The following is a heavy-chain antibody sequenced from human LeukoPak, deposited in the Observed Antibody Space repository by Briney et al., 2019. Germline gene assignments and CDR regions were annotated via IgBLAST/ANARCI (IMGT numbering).Heavy chain of an antibody. CDR3: AKDWSYRGWAYYVDY. V-gene: IGHV3-30*02. D-gene: IGHD6-19*01. Sequence: QAGGSLRLSCATSGFIFSNYAMHWVRQAPGKGLEWVAFIRYDGSNKYYAESVKDRLTISRDNSKNTLYLQMNSLRAEDTAVYYCAKDWSYRGWAYYVDYWGQGTLVTVSS. CDR2: IRYDGSNK. CDR1: GFIFSNYA. J-gene: IGHJ4*02.